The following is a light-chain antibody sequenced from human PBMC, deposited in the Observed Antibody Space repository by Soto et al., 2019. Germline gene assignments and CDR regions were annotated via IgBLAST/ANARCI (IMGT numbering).Light chain of an antibody. J-gene: IGLJ1*01. Sequence: QSVLTQPASASGSPAQSITISCTGTSSDVGSYNYVSWFQHHPGKAPKLIIYEVNKRPSGISDRFSGSKSGNTASLTISGLQAEDEADYYCCSYAGTTISYVFGTGTKVTVL. V-gene: IGLV2-23*02. CDR2: EVN. CDR1: SSDVGSYNY. CDR3: CSYAGTTISYV.